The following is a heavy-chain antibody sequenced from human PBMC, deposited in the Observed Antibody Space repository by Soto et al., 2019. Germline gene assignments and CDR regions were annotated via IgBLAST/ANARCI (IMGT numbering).Heavy chain of an antibody. CDR1: GFTFSNAW. J-gene: IGHJ5*02. Sequence: GGSLRLSCAASGFTFSNAWMNWVRQAPGKGLEWVGRIKSKSDGGTTDYPAPVKGRFTISRDDSKNTMYLQMNSLKTEDTALYFCTIAIGSWFDPWGQGTLVTVSS. V-gene: IGHV3-15*07. CDR3: TIAIGSWFDP. CDR2: IKSKSDGGTT. D-gene: IGHD2-2*02.